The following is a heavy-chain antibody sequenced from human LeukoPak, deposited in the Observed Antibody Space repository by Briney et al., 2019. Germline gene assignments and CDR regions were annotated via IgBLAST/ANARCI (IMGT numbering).Heavy chain of an antibody. CDR3: AKRMTTVTNFDY. V-gene: IGHV3-23*01. J-gene: IGHJ4*02. CDR2: ISGSGGGP. Sequence: GGSLRLSCAASGFTFSSHWMHWVRQAPGKGLEWVSGISGSGGGPIYADSVKGRFTISRDNSKNTLYLQMNSLRAEDTALYYCAKRMTTVTNFDYWGQGTLVTVSS. CDR1: GFTFSSHW. D-gene: IGHD4-17*01.